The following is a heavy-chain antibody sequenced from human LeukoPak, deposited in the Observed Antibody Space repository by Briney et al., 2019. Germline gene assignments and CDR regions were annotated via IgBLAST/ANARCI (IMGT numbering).Heavy chain of an antibody. CDR2: ISSSSSYI. Sequence: GGSLRLSCAASGFTFSSYSMNWVLRAPGKGLEWVSSISSSSSYIYYADSVKGRFTISRDNAKNSLYLQMNSLRAEDTAVYYCASLGGSGWSVGGYYYGMDVWGQGTTVTVSS. D-gene: IGHD6-19*01. J-gene: IGHJ6*02. V-gene: IGHV3-21*01. CDR3: ASLGGSGWSVGGYYYGMDV. CDR1: GFTFSSYS.